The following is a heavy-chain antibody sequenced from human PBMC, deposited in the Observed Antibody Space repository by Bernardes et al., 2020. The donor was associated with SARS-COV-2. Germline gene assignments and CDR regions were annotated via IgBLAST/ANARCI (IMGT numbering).Heavy chain of an antibody. Sequence: GGSLRLSCAASGFDFTMYAMTWVRQAPGKGLEWVSIVSPSGGDTFYAASMKGRFTISRDNSKNTLYLQMKSLRAEDTAVYYCAKRLSGAHPFDSWGQGTLVTVSS. D-gene: IGHD3-10*01. V-gene: IGHV3-23*01. CDR2: VSPSGGDT. CDR1: GFDFTMYA. CDR3: AKRLSGAHPFDS. J-gene: IGHJ4*02.